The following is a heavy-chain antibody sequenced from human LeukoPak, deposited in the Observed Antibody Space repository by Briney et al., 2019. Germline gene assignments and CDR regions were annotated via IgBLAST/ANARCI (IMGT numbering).Heavy chain of an antibody. CDR1: GYTFTGYY. CDR2: INPNSGGT. V-gene: IGHV1-2*02. CDR3: ARWGRVVTMVRGVHNWFDP. Sequence: ASVKVSCKASGYTFTGYYMHWVRQAPGQGLEWMGWINPNSGGTNYAQKFQGRGTMTRDTSTSTAYMELSRLRSDDTAVYYCARWGRVVTMVRGVHNWFDPWGQGTLVTVSS. D-gene: IGHD3-10*01. J-gene: IGHJ5*02.